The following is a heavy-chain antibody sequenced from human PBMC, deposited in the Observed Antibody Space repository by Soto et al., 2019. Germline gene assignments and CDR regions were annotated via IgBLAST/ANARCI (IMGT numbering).Heavy chain of an antibody. Sequence: QVQLVESGGGVVQPGRSLRLSCAASGFTFSSYGMHWVRQAPGKGLEWVAIISYDGSNIYYGDSVKGRLTVSRDNSKNTLYLQMNSLRAEDTAVYYCAKLTGSYQEDSWYFDLWGRGTLVTVSS. J-gene: IGHJ2*01. V-gene: IGHV3-30*18. CDR2: ISYDGSNI. D-gene: IGHD3-10*01. CDR3: AKLTGSYQEDSWYFDL. CDR1: GFTFSSYG.